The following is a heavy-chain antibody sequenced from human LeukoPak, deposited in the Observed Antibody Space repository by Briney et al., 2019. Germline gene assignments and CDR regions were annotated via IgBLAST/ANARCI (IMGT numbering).Heavy chain of an antibody. V-gene: IGHV4-34*01. D-gene: IGHD3-10*01. CDR3: ARGRRFGELFGY. CDR1: GGSFSGYY. CDR2: INHSGST. Sequence: SETLSLTCAVYGGSFSGYYWSWIRQAPGKGLEWIGEINHSGSTNYNPSLKSRVTISVDTSKNQFSLKLSSVTAADTAVYYCARGRRFGELFGYWGQGTLVTVSS. J-gene: IGHJ4*02.